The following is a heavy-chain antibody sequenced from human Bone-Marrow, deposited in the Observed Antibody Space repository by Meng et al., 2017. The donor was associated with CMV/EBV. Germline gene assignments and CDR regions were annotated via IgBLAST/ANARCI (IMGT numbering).Heavy chain of an antibody. J-gene: IGHJ4*02. Sequence: GESLKISCETSGFTFANFWMHWVRQAPGKGLVWVARINAAGSITDYAGSVRGRFTISRDNAKSTVFLEMNSLRAEDSAVYYCARDLEETVVTPKPFDYWGQGTLVTVSS. CDR1: GFTFANFW. D-gene: IGHD4-23*01. V-gene: IGHV3-74*01. CDR2: INAAGSIT. CDR3: ARDLEETVVTPKPFDY.